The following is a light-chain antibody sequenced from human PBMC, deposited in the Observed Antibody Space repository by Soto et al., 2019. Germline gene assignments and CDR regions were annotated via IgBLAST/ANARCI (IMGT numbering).Light chain of an antibody. J-gene: IGKJ2*01. CDR1: QIFSISY. Sequence: EIVLTQSPGTLSLSPGERATLSCRASQIFSISYLAWYQQKPGQAPRLLIYAASSRANGIPDRFSGSGSGADFTLTISRLEPEDFAVYYCQQHAISPYTFGQGTKLEIK. CDR2: AAS. V-gene: IGKV3-20*01. CDR3: QQHAISPYT.